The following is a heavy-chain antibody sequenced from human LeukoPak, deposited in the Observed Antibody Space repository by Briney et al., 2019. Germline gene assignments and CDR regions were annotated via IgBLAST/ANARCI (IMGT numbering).Heavy chain of an antibody. Sequence: GSLRLSCAASGFTFSNAWMSWVRQAPGKGLEGVGRIKSKTDGGTTDYAAPVKGRFTISRDDSKNTLYLQMNSLKTEDTAVYYCTTGEAYYDFWSGPGAFDIWGQGTMVTVSS. V-gene: IGHV3-15*01. CDR2: IKSKTDGGTT. D-gene: IGHD3-3*01. J-gene: IGHJ3*02. CDR1: GFTFSNAW. CDR3: TTGEAYYDFWSGPGAFDI.